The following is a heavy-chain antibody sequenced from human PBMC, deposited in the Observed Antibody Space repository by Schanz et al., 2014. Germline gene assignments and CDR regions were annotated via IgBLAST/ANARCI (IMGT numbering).Heavy chain of an antibody. V-gene: IGHV3-48*04. Sequence: EVQLVESGGGLVQPGGSLRLSCAASGFTFSSYSLNWVRQAPGKGLEWVSYISSSSSTRYYADSVKGRFTISRDNAKSSLYLQMNSLRVENTAVYYCARIGGSVFDYWAQGTLVTVSS. CDR2: ISSSSSTR. D-gene: IGHD3-10*01. CDR3: ARIGGSVFDY. J-gene: IGHJ4*02. CDR1: GFTFSSYS.